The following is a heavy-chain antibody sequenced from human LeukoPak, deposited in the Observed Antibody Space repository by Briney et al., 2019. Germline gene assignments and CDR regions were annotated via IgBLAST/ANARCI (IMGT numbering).Heavy chain of an antibody. CDR3: ARSSLLYSNAMDV. D-gene: IGHD5-18*01. Sequence: GGSLRLSCAASGFTFNSYSINWVRQAPGKGLEWISYISSSSNVYYADSVKGRFTISRDNTKNSLYLQMSSLRDDDTAVYYCARSSLLYSNAMDVWGQGTTVTVSS. V-gene: IGHV3-48*02. CDR1: GFTFNSYS. J-gene: IGHJ6*02. CDR2: ISSSSNV.